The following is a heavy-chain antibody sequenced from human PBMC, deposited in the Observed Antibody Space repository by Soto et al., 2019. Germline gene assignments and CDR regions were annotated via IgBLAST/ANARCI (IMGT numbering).Heavy chain of an antibody. CDR1: GFTFSSYA. D-gene: IGHD3-16*01. CDR3: AKELRPDRGWFDP. V-gene: IGHV3-23*01. Sequence: PGGSLRLSCAGSGFTFSSYAMSWVRQAPGKGLEWVSGISGSGGSTHYGDSVKGRFTISRDNSKNTVYLQMNSLRADDTAVYYCAKELRPDRGWFDPWGQGTLVTVSS. CDR2: ISGSGGST. J-gene: IGHJ5*02.